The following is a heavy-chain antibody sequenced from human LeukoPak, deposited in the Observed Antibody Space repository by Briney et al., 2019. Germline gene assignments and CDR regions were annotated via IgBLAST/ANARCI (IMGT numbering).Heavy chain of an antibody. D-gene: IGHD3-3*01. CDR3: AKKSYYDFWSDHYRPHFDK. CDR2: IGSSDNST. CDR1: GFSFSNYA. V-gene: IGHV3-23*01. J-gene: IGHJ4*02. Sequence: GGSLRLSCVASGFSFSNYAMSWVRQAPGKGLVWVSVIGSSDNSTYYADSVKGRFTISRDNPKNTLYLQMDSLRAEDTAVYYCAKKSYYDFWSDHYRPHFDKWGQGTLVTVSS.